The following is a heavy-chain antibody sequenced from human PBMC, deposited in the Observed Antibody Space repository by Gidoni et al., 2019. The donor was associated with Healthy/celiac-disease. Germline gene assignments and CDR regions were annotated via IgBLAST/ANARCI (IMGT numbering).Heavy chain of an antibody. J-gene: IGHJ4*02. CDR2: ISSSSSTI. D-gene: IGHD3-10*01. CDR3: AGGSGSYYNLFDY. Sequence: EVQLVESGGGLVQPGGSLRLSCAASGLPFSSYSMNWVRQAPGKGLEWVSYISSSSSTIYYADSVKGRFTISRDNAKNSLYLQMNSLRDEDTAVYYCAGGSGSYYNLFDYWGQGTLVTVSS. CDR1: GLPFSSYS. V-gene: IGHV3-48*02.